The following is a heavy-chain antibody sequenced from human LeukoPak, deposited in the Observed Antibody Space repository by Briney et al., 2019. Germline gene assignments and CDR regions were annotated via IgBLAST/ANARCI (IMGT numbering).Heavy chain of an antibody. D-gene: IGHD3-22*01. V-gene: IGHV4-34*01. J-gene: IGHJ3*02. Sequence: SETLSLTCGVYGGSFSGYYWYWIRQPPGKVLEWIGEINHSGSTNSNPSLKSRVTISVDTSKNQYSLKLNSVTAADTAVYYCAKSNGYGLIDIWGQGTMVTVSS. CDR3: AKSNGYGLIDI. CDR1: GGSFSGYY. CDR2: INHSGST.